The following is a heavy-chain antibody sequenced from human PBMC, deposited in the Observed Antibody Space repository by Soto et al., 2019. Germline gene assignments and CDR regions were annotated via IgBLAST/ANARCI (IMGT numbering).Heavy chain of an antibody. J-gene: IGHJ4*02. CDR2: INPNTGNI. CDR3: ARSRASGSYYLLDY. V-gene: IGHV1-8*01. Sequence: ASVNVSCNASGDTFTTYDINCVRHATGHGLEWMGWINPNTGNIGYAQKLQGRVTITRDTAIRTAYMEVSSLRSDDTAVYYCARSRASGSYYLLDYWGQGTLVTVSS. D-gene: IGHD3-10*01. CDR1: GDTFTTYD.